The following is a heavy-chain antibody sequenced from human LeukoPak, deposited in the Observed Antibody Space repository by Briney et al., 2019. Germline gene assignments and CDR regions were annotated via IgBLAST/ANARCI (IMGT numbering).Heavy chain of an antibody. V-gene: IGHV1-3*03. CDR3: ARPNSPTAYYYGSGSFFDY. CDR1: GYTFTSYA. Sequence: GASVKVSCKASGYTFTSYAMHWVRQAPGQRLEWMGWINAGNGNTKYSQEFQGRVTITRDTSASTAYMELSSLRSEDMAVYYCARPNSPTAYYYGSGSFFDYWGQGTLVTVSS. CDR2: INAGNGNT. D-gene: IGHD3-10*01. J-gene: IGHJ4*02.